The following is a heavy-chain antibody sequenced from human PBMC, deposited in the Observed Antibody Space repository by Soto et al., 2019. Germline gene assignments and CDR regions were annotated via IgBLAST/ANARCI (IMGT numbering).Heavy chain of an antibody. J-gene: IGHJ4*02. D-gene: IGHD2-15*01. V-gene: IGHV3-23*01. CDR1: RFTFSNYA. CDR3: AKDRYGYPVDY. CDR2: ISRSGDST. Sequence: EVQLLESGGGFIQPGGSLRLSCAASRFTFSNYAMSWVRQAPGKGLQWVSAISRSGDSTYYADSVNARLTISRDNSKNTLYLQLNSLRAEDTAIYYCAKDRYGYPVDYWGQGTLVTVSS.